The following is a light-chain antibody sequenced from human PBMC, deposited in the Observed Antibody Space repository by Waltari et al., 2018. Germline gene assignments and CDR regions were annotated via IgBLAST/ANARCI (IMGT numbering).Light chain of an antibody. CDR2: GVN. V-gene: IGLV2-14*01. CDR1: SGDVGDYNH. J-gene: IGLJ1*01. Sequence: QSALTQPASVSGSPGQSLPISCPGTSGDVGDYNHVSWYQQPPGKAPKLMIYGVNNRPSGISNRFSGSKSGNTASLTISGLQAEDEADYYCSSYTSSGTYVFGVGTKVTVL. CDR3: SSYTSSGTYV.